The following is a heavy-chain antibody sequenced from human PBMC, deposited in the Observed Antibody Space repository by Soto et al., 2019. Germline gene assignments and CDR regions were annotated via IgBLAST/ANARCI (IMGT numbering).Heavy chain of an antibody. V-gene: IGHV1-18*01. Sequence: QVQLVQSGAEVKKPGASVKVSCKASGYTFTSYGISWVRQAPGQGLEWMGWISAYNGNTNYAQKLQGRVTMTTDTSTSTADMELRSLRSDGTAVYYCARDLGVVTAPQRLYFDYWGQGTLVTVSS. D-gene: IGHD2-21*02. CDR1: GYTFTSYG. J-gene: IGHJ4*02. CDR3: ARDLGVVTAPQRLYFDY. CDR2: ISAYNGNT.